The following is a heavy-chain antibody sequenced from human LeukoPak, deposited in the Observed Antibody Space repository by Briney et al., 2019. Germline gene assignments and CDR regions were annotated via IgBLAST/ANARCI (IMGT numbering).Heavy chain of an antibody. J-gene: IGHJ6*02. CDR3: ARVGPCSSTSCGNIYHHYYPMDV. D-gene: IGHD2-2*01. CDR1: GGGLSGYV. CDR2: ILSDGGTD. Sequence: GGSLRLSCAASGGGLSGYVVTWVRQAPGGGLQWMTAILSDGGTDYSSGGRFTISSDNSENTLYLQMNSLRIENTAVYYCARVGPCSSTSCGNIYHHYYPMDVWGQGTTVTVSS. V-gene: IGHV3-30*16.